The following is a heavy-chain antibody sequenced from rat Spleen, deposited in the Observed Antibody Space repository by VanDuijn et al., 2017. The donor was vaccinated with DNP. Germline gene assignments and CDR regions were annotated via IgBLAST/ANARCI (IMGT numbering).Heavy chain of an antibody. CDR3: AREREYMFDY. CDR2: LTYDGGST. V-gene: IGHV5-20*01. D-gene: IGHD1-11*01. J-gene: IGHJ2*01. CDR1: GFTFSDYY. Sequence: EVQLVESGGGLVQPGRSLKLSCAASGFTFSDYYMAWVRQAPTKGLEWVAYLTYDGGSTYYRDSVKGRFTISRDNAKRSLYLQMNSLTSEDSATYYCAREREYMFDYWGQGVMVTVSS.